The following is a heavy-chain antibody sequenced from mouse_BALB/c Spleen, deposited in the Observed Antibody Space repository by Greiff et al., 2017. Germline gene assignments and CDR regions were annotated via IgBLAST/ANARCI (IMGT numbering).Heavy chain of an antibody. CDR2: IWAGGST. D-gene: IGHD2-3*01. Sequence: QVQLKESGPGLVAPSQSLSITCTVSGFSLTSYGVHWVRQPPGKGLEWLGVIWAGGSTNYNSALMSRLSISKDNSKSQVFLKMNSLQTDDTAMYYCARGGGDGYYPFAYWGQGTLVTVSA. V-gene: IGHV2-9*02. CDR3: ARGGGDGYYPFAY. J-gene: IGHJ3*01. CDR1: GFSLTSYG.